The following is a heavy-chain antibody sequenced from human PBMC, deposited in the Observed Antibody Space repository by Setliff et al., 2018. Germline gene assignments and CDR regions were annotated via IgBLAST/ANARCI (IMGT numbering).Heavy chain of an antibody. CDR2: IYHSGST. Sequence: LSLTCAVSGYSISSAYYWGWIRQPPGKGLEWIGSIYHSGSTYYNPSLKSRVTISVDTSKNQFSLKLSSVTAADTAVYYCARDKPEGYNFWSGYLGGGLMDVWGQGTTVTVSS. J-gene: IGHJ6*02. V-gene: IGHV4-38-2*02. D-gene: IGHD3-3*01. CDR1: GYSISSAYY. CDR3: ARDKPEGYNFWSGYLGGGLMDV.